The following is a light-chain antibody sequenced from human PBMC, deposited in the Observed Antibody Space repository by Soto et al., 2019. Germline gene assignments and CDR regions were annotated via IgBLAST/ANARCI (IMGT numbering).Light chain of an antibody. CDR1: SSDVGGYNY. CDR2: EVS. Sequence: QSALTQPPSASGSPGQSVTISCTGTSSDVGGYNYVSWYQQHPGKAPKLMIYEVSKRPSGVPNRFSGSKSGNTASLTVSGLQPEDEADYYCSSYAGSNHLVFGGGTKLTVL. CDR3: SSYAGSNHLV. V-gene: IGLV2-8*01. J-gene: IGLJ2*01.